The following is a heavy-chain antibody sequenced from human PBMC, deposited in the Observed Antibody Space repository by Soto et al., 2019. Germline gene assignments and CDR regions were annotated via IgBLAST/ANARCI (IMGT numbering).Heavy chain of an antibody. CDR1: GFMFGSYA. Sequence: EVQLLESGGGLVQPGGSLRLSCAASGFMFGSYAMSWVRQAPGKGLEWVSGISGSGTDIYYADAVKGRVTISRDNAKNTLYLQMNGLRAEDTAIYYCAKDLLSSYYYGMDAWGQGTTVTVSS. J-gene: IGHJ6*02. V-gene: IGHV3-23*01. D-gene: IGHD3-10*01. CDR2: ISGSGTDI. CDR3: AKDLLSSYYYGMDA.